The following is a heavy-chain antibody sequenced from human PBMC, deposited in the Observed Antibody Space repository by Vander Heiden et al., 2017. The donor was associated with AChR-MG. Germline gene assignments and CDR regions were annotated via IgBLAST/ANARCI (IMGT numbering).Heavy chain of an antibody. V-gene: IGHV3-33*01. CDR2: IWYDGSNK. J-gene: IGHJ4*02. Sequence: VQLVESGGGVVQPGRSLRLSCAAAGFTFSSFGMQWVSRGAGRGLEWVAVIWYDGSNKYYADSVKRRFTISRNNCKNTLYLQMNSLRAEDTAVYYCARDSLGGGYDFWSGYQPLFDYWGQGTLVTVSS. D-gene: IGHD3-3*01. CDR3: ARDSLGGGYDFWSGYQPLFDY. CDR1: GFTFSSFG.